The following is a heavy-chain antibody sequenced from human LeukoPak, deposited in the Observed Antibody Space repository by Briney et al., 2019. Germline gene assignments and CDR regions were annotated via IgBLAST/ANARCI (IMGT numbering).Heavy chain of an antibody. CDR3: ARGDSSGYPYDAFDI. J-gene: IGHJ3*02. Sequence: YPSETLSLTCTVSGGSISSYYWSWIRQPAGKGLEWIGRIYTSGSTNYNPSLKSRVTMSVDTSKNQFSLKLSSVTAADTAVYYCARGDSSGYPYDAFDIWGQGTMVTVSS. CDR2: IYTSGST. D-gene: IGHD3-22*01. V-gene: IGHV4-4*07. CDR1: GGSISSYY.